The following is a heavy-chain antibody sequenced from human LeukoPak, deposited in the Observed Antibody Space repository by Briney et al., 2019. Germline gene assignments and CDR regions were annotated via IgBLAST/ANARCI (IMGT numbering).Heavy chain of an antibody. CDR2: IYYSGST. V-gene: IGHV4-39*01. J-gene: IGHJ4*02. CDR3: ARHLPPSSHSSGWYWSDYFDY. D-gene: IGHD6-19*01. Sequence: SETLSLTCTVSGGSISSSSYYWGWIRQPPGKGLEWIGSIYYSGSTYYNPSLKSRVTISVDTSKNQFSLKLSSVTAADTAVYYCARHLPPSSHSSGWYWSDYFDYWGQGTLVTVSS. CDR1: GGSISSSSYY.